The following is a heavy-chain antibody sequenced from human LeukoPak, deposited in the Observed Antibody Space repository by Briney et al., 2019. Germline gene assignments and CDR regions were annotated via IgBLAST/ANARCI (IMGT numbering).Heavy chain of an antibody. Sequence: GGPLRLSCEVSGFTFDDYAMHWVRQAPGQGIEWVSSISWDTSTVAYADSVKGRFTISRDNVRKSLNLQMNSLTTEDTAFYFCARDSAWRGNWYAFDIWGQGTMVTVSS. D-gene: IGHD1-1*01. V-gene: IGHV3-9*01. CDR3: ARDSAWRGNWYAFDI. CDR1: GFTFDDYA. CDR2: ISWDTSTV. J-gene: IGHJ3*02.